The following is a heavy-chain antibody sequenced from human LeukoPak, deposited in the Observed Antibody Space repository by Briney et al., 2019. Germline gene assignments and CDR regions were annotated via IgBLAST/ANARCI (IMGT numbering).Heavy chain of an antibody. J-gene: IGHJ4*02. CDR2: LSGSGGST. V-gene: IGHV3-23*01. D-gene: IGHD7-27*01. Sequence: GGSLRLSCAASGFTFSTYAMSWVRQAPGKGLEWVSALSGSGGSTYYADSVRGRFTISRDNSKNTLYLQMNSLRAADTAVYYCASQQGNDYWGQGTLVTVSS. CDR1: GFTFSTYA. CDR3: ASQQGNDY.